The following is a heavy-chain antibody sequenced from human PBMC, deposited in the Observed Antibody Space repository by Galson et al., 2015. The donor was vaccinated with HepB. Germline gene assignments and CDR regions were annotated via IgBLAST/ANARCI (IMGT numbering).Heavy chain of an antibody. J-gene: IGHJ4*02. V-gene: IGHV1-69*06. D-gene: IGHD3-22*01. Sequence: SVKVSCKASGGTFSSYAISWVRQAPGQGLEWMGGIIPIFGETIYAQKFQGRVTMTEDTSTDTAYMELSSLRSEDTAVYYCATADSSGYLDYWGQGTLVTVSS. CDR1: GGTFSSYA. CDR2: IIPIFGET. CDR3: ATADSSGYLDY.